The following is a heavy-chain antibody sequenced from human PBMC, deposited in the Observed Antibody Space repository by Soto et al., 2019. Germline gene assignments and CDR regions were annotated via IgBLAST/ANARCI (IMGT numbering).Heavy chain of an antibody. Sequence: ASVMVSCKASGYTFTSYYMHWVRQAPGQGLEWMGIINPSGGSTSYAQKFQGRVTMTRDTSTSTVYMELGSLRSEDTAVYYCARGTDYYDSSGRYYYYGMDVWGQGTTVTVSS. J-gene: IGHJ6*02. CDR1: GYTFTSYY. V-gene: IGHV1-46*01. D-gene: IGHD3-22*01. CDR3: ARGTDYYDSSGRYYYYGMDV. CDR2: INPSGGST.